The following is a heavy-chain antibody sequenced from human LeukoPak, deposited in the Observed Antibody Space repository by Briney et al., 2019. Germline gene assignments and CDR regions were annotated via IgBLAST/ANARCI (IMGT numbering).Heavy chain of an antibody. V-gene: IGHV3-7*01. CDR2: IERDGSEK. CDR3: ARDRGYFY. J-gene: IGHJ4*02. Sequence: GGSLRLSCAASGFTFSNYWMSWVRQAPGRGLEWVANIERDGSEKYYVDSVKGRFIISRDNAKSALYLQMNSLRVEDTAVYYCARDRGYFYWGQGTLVTVSS. CDR1: GFTFSNYW. D-gene: IGHD5-18*01.